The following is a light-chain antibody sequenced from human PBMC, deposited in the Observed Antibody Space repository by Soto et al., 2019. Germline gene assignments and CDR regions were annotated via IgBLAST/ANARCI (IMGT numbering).Light chain of an antibody. CDR1: QSVSIS. J-gene: IGKJ4*01. V-gene: IGKV3-15*01. CDR3: QQYNNWPPLT. Sequence: EIVMTQSPATLSVSPGERATLSCRASQSVSISLAWYQQKPGQAPRLLIYGASTMATGIPARFSGSGSGTEFTLTISSLQSEDFAVYYCQQYNNWPPLTFGGGTKVEIK. CDR2: GAS.